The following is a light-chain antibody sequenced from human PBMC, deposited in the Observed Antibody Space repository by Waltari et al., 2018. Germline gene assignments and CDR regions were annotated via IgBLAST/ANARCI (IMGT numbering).Light chain of an antibody. CDR1: ETITKY. CDR2: GVF. Sequence: IQLTQSPSSLSASVGARITITCRASETITKYLNASHQKPGKAPTLLIYGVFSLHSGVSTRFSGSGSGTDFTLTIRSLQPEDFGTFYCQQTYKTPQTFGQGTKV. CDR3: QQTYKTPQT. V-gene: IGKV1-39*01. J-gene: IGKJ1*01.